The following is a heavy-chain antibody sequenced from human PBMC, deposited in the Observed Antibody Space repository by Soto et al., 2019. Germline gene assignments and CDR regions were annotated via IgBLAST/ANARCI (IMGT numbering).Heavy chain of an antibody. J-gene: IGHJ5*02. CDR1: GGSISSYY. CDR2: IYYSGST. D-gene: IGHD2-8*01. V-gene: IGHV4-59*01. Sequence: SETLSLTCTVSGGSISSYYWSWIRQPPGKGLEWIGYIYYSGSTNYNPSLKSRVTISVDTSKNQFSLRLSSVTAADTAVYYCARRDVYNWFDPWGQGTLVTVS. CDR3: ARRDVYNWFDP.